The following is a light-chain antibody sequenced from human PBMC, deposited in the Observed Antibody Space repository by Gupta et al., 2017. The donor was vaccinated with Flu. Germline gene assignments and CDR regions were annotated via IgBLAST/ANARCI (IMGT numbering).Light chain of an antibody. CDR2: GAS. J-gene: IGKJ1*01. CDR1: QSVSSN. CDR3: QQYNNWPPWT. Sequence: ATLSVSPGERAPLSCRASQSVSSNLAWYKQKPGQAPRLLIYGASTRDTGIPARFSGSGSGTEFTLTISSRQSEDFAVYYCQQYNNWPPWTFGQGTKVEIK. V-gene: IGKV3-15*01.